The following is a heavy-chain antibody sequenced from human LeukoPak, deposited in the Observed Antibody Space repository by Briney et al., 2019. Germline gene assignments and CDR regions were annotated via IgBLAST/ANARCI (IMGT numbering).Heavy chain of an antibody. CDR3: ARGDQAFDY. D-gene: IGHD2-2*01. Sequence: SQTLSLTCTVSGGSISSGGYYWSWIRQPPGKGLEWIGYIYHSGSTYYNPSLKSRVTISVDRSKNQFSLQLNSVTPEDTALYYCARGDQAFDYWGQGTLVTVSS. CDR2: IYHSGST. V-gene: IGHV4-30-2*01. J-gene: IGHJ4*02. CDR1: GGSISSGGYY.